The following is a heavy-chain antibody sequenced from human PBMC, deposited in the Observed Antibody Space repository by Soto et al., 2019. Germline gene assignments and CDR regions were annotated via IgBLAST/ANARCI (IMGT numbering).Heavy chain of an antibody. V-gene: IGHV4-61*01. CDR2: THHSGST. CDR3: ARETITVAPRSYFDY. CDR1: GGSVSSGSYY. Sequence: PSETLSLTCTVSGGSVSSGSYYWNWVRQPPGKGLQWIGYTHHSGSTNYNPSPQSRVTISVDTSKNQFSLRLSSVTAADTAVYYCARETITVAPRSYFDYWGQGNMVTVSS. D-gene: IGHD6-19*01. J-gene: IGHJ4*02.